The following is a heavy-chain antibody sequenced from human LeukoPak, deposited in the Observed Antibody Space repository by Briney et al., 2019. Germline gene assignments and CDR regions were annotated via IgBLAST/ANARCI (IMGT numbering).Heavy chain of an antibody. Sequence: PSETLSLTCAVYGGSFSGYYWSWIRQPPGKGLEWIGEINHGGSTNYNPSLKSRVTISVDTSKNQFSLKLSSVTAADTAVYYCARGIAARLNWFDPWGQGTLVTVSS. J-gene: IGHJ5*02. CDR1: GGSFSGYY. CDR2: INHGGST. V-gene: IGHV4-34*01. CDR3: ARGIAARLNWFDP. D-gene: IGHD6-6*01.